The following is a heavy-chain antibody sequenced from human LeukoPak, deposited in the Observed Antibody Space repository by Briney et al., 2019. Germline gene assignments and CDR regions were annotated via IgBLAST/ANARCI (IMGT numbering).Heavy chain of an antibody. CDR1: GGSISSGGYY. J-gene: IGHJ6*04. CDR2: IYYSGST. Sequence: PSETLSLTCTVSGGSISSGGYYWRWIRQHPGKGLEWIGYIYYSGSTYYNPSLKSRVTISVDTSKNQFSLKLSSVTAADMAVYYCAREATVTTGPDYYYYGMDVWGKGTTVTVSS. V-gene: IGHV4-31*03. CDR3: AREATVTTGPDYYYYGMDV. D-gene: IGHD4-17*01.